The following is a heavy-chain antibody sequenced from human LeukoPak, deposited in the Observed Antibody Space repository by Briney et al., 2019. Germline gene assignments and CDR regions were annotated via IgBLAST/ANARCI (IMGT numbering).Heavy chain of an antibody. CDR3: ARPAHISGSYYSRVSYFDY. J-gene: IGHJ4*02. CDR2: IYPGEYDI. D-gene: IGHD1-26*01. Sequence: GESLKISCKGSGYSFSNYWIGWVRQMPGKGLEWMGIIYPGEYDIRYSPSFQGQVTISADKSISTAYLQWSSLKASDTAVYYCARPAHISGSYYSRVSYFDYWGQGTLVTVSS. V-gene: IGHV5-51*01. CDR1: GYSFSNYW.